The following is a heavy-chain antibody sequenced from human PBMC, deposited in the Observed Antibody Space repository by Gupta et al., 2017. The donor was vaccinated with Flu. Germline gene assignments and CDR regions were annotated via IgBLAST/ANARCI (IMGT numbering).Heavy chain of an antibody. J-gene: IGHJ6*02. CDR1: GGFFSGYY. D-gene: IGHD2-2*01. V-gene: IGHV4-34*01. CDR3: ARNIVVVPAAIGWGAGYYYGMDV. CDR2: INHSGST. Sequence: VQLQQCGAGLLKPSETLSLTRAVYGGFFSGYYWSWIRQPPGKRLAWIGEINHSGSTNYHPSLKSRVTISVDTSKTQFSLKLSSVTAADTAVYYCARNIVVVPAAIGWGAGYYYGMDVWGQGTTVTVSS.